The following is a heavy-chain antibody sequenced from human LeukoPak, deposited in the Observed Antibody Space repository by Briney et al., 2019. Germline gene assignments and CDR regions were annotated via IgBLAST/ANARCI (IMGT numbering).Heavy chain of an antibody. D-gene: IGHD1-26*01. J-gene: IGHJ6*03. CDR3: ARVKMGATVSDYYYYYMDV. CDR1: GFTLSSYT. V-gene: IGHV3-64*02. CDR2: ITSNGGYT. Sequence: PGGSLRLSCAASGFTLSSYTMHGVRQAPGKRLQSVSAITSNGGYTHYADSVKGRFTISRDNSRNALFLQMGGLRIEDMAVYYCARVKMGATVSDYYYYYMDVWGKGTTVTVS.